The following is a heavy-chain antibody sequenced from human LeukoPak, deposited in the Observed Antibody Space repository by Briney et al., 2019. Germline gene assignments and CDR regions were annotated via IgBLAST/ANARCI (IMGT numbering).Heavy chain of an antibody. CDR2: IHHSGST. CDR3: ARGGIRDWFDP. J-gene: IGHJ5*02. CDR1: GGSMIRSNW. V-gene: IGHV4-4*02. Sequence: PSGTLSLTCAVFGGSMIRSNWWSWVRQPPGKGLEWIGEIHHSGSTNYNPSLKSRVTISVDNSKKQFFLKLSSVIAADTAVYYCARGGIRDWFDPWGQGTLVTVSS. D-gene: IGHD6-13*01.